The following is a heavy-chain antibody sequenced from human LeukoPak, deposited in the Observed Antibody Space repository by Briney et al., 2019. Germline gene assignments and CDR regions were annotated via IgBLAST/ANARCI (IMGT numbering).Heavy chain of an antibody. V-gene: IGHV3-64*02. Sequence: GGSLRLSCAASGFTFDDYAMHWVRQAPGKGLEYVSAITSNGGSTYYADAVKGRFTISRDNSQNMLYLHMGSLRVEDMAVYYCAGGASRIQVWLPPGYWGQGTLVTVSS. CDR2: ITSNGGST. D-gene: IGHD5-18*01. CDR3: AGGASRIQVWLPPGY. CDR1: GFTFDDYA. J-gene: IGHJ4*02.